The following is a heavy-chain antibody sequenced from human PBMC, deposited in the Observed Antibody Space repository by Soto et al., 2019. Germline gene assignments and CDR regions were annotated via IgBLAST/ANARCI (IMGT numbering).Heavy chain of an antibody. V-gene: IGHV4-34*01. CDR1: GGSFSGYY. Sequence: QVQLQQWGAGLLKPSETLSLTCAVYGGSFSGYYWSWIRQPPGKGLEWIGEINHSGSTNYNPSLKSRVTISVDTSKNQFSLKLSSVTAADTAVYYCARANLYCSGSRYDYWGQGTLVTVSS. D-gene: IGHD3-10*01. CDR2: INHSGST. J-gene: IGHJ4*02. CDR3: ARANLYCSGSRYDY.